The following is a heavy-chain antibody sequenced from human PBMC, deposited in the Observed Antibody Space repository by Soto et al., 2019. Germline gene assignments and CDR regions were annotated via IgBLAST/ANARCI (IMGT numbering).Heavy chain of an antibody. CDR2: ISAYNGNT. CDR3: ARGGIRSYYDFWSGYSHWFDP. D-gene: IGHD3-3*01. V-gene: IGHV1-18*01. Sequence: GASVKVSCKASGYTFTSYGISWVRQAPGQGLEWMGWISAYNGNTNYAQKLQGRVTMTTDTSTSTAYMELRSLRSDDTAVYYCARGGIRSYYDFWSGYSHWFDPWGQGTLVTVYS. CDR1: GYTFTSYG. J-gene: IGHJ5*02.